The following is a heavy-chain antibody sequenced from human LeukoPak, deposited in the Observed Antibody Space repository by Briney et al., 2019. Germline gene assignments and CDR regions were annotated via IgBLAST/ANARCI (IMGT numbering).Heavy chain of an antibody. CDR1: LCTLISYA. D-gene: IGHD5-24*01. J-gene: IGHJ4*02. V-gene: IGHV1-69*01. CDR2: IIPIFGTA. Sequence: SVKVSCKACLCTLISYAISWVRQAPGQGLEWMGVIIPIFGTANYVQKFKGRVTITADESTSTAYMELSSLRSEDTAVYYCGVGDGHNPVLVYWGQGTLVAVSS. CDR3: GVGDGHNPVLVY.